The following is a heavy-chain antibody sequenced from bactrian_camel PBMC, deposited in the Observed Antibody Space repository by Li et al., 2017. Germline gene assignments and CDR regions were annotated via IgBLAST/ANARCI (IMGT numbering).Heavy chain of an antibody. D-gene: IGHD6*01. CDR2: INSDGDT. CDR3: AADRGDPTVVGGPSPWYELNY. CDR1: GYPYSEYC. V-gene: IGHV3S53*01. J-gene: IGHJ4*01. Sequence: HVQLVESGGGSVQSGGSLRLACVGSGYPYSEYCMGWVRQTPGKEREGVAAINSDGDTTYAASVKGRFTISQDNTQNRVYLQMNSLKTEDTAVYYCAADRGDPTVVGGPSPWYELNYWGQGTQVTVS.